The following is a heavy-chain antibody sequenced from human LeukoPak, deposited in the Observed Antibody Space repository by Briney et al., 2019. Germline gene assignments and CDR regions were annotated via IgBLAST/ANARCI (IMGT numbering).Heavy chain of an antibody. D-gene: IGHD3-22*01. CDR1: GGSINSYY. Sequence: SETLSLTCTVSGGSINSYYWSWIRQPAGKGLEWIGRIYTSGSTNYNPSLKSRVTMSVDTSKNQFSLKLSSVTAADTAVYYCARTLLYDSSGYYFDYWGQGTLVTVSS. CDR3: ARTLLYDSSGYYFDY. CDR2: IYTSGST. V-gene: IGHV4-4*07. J-gene: IGHJ4*02.